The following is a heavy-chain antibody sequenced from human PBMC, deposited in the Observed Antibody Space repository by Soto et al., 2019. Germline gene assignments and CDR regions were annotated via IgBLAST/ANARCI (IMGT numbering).Heavy chain of an antibody. CDR3: ARDQGLTVTTYFNWFDP. Sequence: QVQLVQSGAEVKKPGSSVKVSCKASGGTFSSYAISWVRQAPGQGLEWMGGIIPIFGTANYAQKFQGRVRITADESTSTAYMELSSLRSEDTAVYYCARDQGLTVTTYFNWFDPWGQGTLVTVSS. J-gene: IGHJ5*02. CDR2: IIPIFGTA. V-gene: IGHV1-69*12. CDR1: GGTFSSYA. D-gene: IGHD4-17*01.